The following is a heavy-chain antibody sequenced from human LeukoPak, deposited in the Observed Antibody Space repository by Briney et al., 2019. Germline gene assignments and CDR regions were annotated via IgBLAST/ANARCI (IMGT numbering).Heavy chain of an antibody. CDR1: GGSITSFY. V-gene: IGHV4-59*01. CDR3: ARDLQQVGHYWFDP. D-gene: IGHD6-13*01. J-gene: IGHJ5*02. Sequence: SETLSLTCTVSGGSITSFYWTWIRQPPGKGLEWIGYIFHNGNTSYSGSTSYNPSLKSRVSISVDTSKNQFSLKLSSVTATDTAVYYCARDLQQVGHYWFDPWGQGSLVTVSS. CDR2: IFHNGNTSYSGST.